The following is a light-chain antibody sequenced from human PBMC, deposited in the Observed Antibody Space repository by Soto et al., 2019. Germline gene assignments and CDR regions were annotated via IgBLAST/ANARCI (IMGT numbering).Light chain of an antibody. V-gene: IGKV1-39*01. CDR3: QQSYSTPRLT. CDR1: QSISNY. CDR2: AAS. J-gene: IGKJ4*01. Sequence: DIQMTQSPSSLSASVRDRVTITCRASQSISNYLNWYQQKPGKAPKLLNYAASNLQSGVPSKFSGSGSVTDFTLTISSLQPEDFATYYCQQSYSTPRLTFGGGTKVDIK.